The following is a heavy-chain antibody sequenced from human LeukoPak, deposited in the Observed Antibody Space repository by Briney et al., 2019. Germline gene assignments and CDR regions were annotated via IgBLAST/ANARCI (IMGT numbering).Heavy chain of an antibody. CDR2: ISTSGST. D-gene: IGHD5-24*01. Sequence: PSETLSLTCTVSGGSISSYYWSWIRQPAGKGLESIGHISTSGSTNYNPSLKSRVTMSVDTSKNQFSLKLSSVTAADTAVYYCARGSRRDGYNWIDYWGQGTLVTVSS. CDR3: ARGSRRDGYNWIDY. V-gene: IGHV4-4*07. J-gene: IGHJ4*02. CDR1: GGSISSYY.